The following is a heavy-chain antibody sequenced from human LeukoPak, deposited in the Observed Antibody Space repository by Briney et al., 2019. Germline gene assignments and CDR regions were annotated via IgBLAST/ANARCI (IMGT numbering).Heavy chain of an antibody. V-gene: IGHV4-34*01. CDR1: GGSFSGYY. Sequence: SETLSLTCAVYGGSFSGYYWSWIRQPPGKGLEWIGEINHSGSTNYNPSLKSRVTISVDTSKNQLSLKLSSVTAADTAVYYCARSRMVRGVIVDYWGQGTLVTVSS. CDR3: ARSRMVRGVIVDY. CDR2: INHSGST. D-gene: IGHD3-10*01. J-gene: IGHJ4*02.